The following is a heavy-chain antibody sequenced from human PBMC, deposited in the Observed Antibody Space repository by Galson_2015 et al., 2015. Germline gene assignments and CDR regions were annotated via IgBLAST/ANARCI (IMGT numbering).Heavy chain of an antibody. CDR3: SHNTHAASLRF. J-gene: IGHJ4*02. CDR1: GSSLSTSGVG. V-gene: IGHV2-5*02. CDR2: IYWDDDK. Sequence: PALVNPTQPLTLPSTFSGSSLSTSGVGVGWIRQPPGKALEWLAIIYWDDDKRYSPSLKSRLTITKDTSKNQVVLTMTNMDPVDTSTYCCSHNTHAASLRFWGQGALVTVSS. D-gene: IGHD6-13*01.